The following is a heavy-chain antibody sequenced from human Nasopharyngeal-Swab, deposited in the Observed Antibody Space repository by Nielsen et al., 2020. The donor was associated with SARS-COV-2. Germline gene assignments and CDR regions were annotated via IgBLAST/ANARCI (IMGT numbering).Heavy chain of an antibody. CDR2: IYDSGST. CDR1: GGSVSSGSYY. V-gene: IGHV4-61*01. Sequence: GSLRLSCTVSGGSVSSGSYYWSWIRQPPGKGLEWIGYIYDSGSTKYNPSLKSRVTESIDTSKNQFFLKLTSVTAADTAVYYCARERPGKSDAFDIWGQGTLVTVSS. D-gene: IGHD4-23*01. J-gene: IGHJ3*02. CDR3: ARERPGKSDAFDI.